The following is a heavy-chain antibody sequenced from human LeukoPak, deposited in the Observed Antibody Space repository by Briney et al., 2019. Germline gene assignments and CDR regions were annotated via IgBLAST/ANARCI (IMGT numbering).Heavy chain of an antibody. D-gene: IGHD1-26*01. CDR2: IYHSGST. V-gene: IGHV4-34*01. Sequence: SETLSLTCAVYGGSFSGYYWSWIRQPPGKGLEWIGEIYHSGSTNYNPSLKSRITISVDKSKNQFSLKLTSVPAADTAVYYCARSSVGLDYWGQGTLVTVSS. J-gene: IGHJ4*02. CDR3: ARSSVGLDY. CDR1: GGSFSGYY.